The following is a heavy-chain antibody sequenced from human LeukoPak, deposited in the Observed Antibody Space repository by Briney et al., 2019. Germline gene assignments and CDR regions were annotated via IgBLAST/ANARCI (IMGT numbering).Heavy chain of an antibody. Sequence: GGSLRLSCAASGFSFSSYSMTWVRQAPGKGLECVSCICSGSSYVYYSDSVKGRFTISRDNAKNTLSLQMNSLRAEDTALYYCASGAQSDYWGQGTLVTVSS. CDR1: GFSFSSYS. CDR3: ASGAQSDY. V-gene: IGHV3-21*06. D-gene: IGHD1-26*01. CDR2: ICSGSSYV. J-gene: IGHJ4*02.